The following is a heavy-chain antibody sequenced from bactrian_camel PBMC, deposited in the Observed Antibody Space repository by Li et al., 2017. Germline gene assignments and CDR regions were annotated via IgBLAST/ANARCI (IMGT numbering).Heavy chain of an antibody. V-gene: IGHV3S53*01. CDR3: AADKPERRSLMRAGGRTFHQLLSY. CDR1: RYTYNAYC. Sequence: HVQLVESGGGSVQAGGSLRLSCAGSRYTYNAYCMGWFRQAPGKEREGVATINSDGTTTYADSAKGRFTISRDSAKNTIDLRMNSLQPEDTAMYYCAADKPERRSLMRAGGRTFHQLLSYWGQGTQVTVS. CDR2: INSDGTT. D-gene: IGHD2*01. J-gene: IGHJ4*01.